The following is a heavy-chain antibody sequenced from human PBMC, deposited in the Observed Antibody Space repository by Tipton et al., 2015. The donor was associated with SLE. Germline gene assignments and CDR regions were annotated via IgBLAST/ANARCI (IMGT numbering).Heavy chain of an antibody. CDR3: ARAPWAATLYFQH. D-gene: IGHD1-26*01. V-gene: IGHV1-69*05. CDR1: GGTFSGYA. CDR2: IIPIFGTA. Sequence: QSGAEVKKPGSSVKVSCKASGGTFSGYAISWVRQAPGQGLEWMGGIIPIFGTANYAQKLQGRVTMTTDTSTSTAYMELRSLRSDDTAVYYCARAPWAATLYFQHWGQGTLVTVSS. J-gene: IGHJ1*01.